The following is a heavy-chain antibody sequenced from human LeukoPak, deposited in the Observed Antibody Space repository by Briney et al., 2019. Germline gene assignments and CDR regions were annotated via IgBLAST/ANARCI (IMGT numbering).Heavy chain of an antibody. V-gene: IGHV3-23*01. D-gene: IGHD6-19*01. CDR1: RFTFSTYA. Sequence: PGGSLRLSCAASRFTFSTYAMSWVRQAPGKGLEWVSTISDSGANTYYADSVRGRFTISRDNSKNTLYLQKNSLRADDTAIYYCAKSMTLQWRGFFDLWGRGTHVTVSS. J-gene: IGHJ2*01. CDR3: AKSMTLQWRGFFDL. CDR2: ISDSGANT.